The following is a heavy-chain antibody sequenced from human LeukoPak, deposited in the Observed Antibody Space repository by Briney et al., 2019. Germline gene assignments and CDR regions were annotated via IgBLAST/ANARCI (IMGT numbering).Heavy chain of an antibody. CDR1: GGSISSYY. J-gene: IGHJ6*02. V-gene: IGHV4-59*01. D-gene: IGHD3-22*01. CDR3: AGAHGSGYYFEFDGMDV. CDR2: IYYSGST. Sequence: SETLSLTCTVSGGSISSYYWSWIRQPPVKGLEWIGYIYYSGSTNYNPSLKSRVTISVDTSKNQFSLKLSSVTAADTAVYYCAGAHGSGYYFEFDGMDVWGQGTTVTVSS.